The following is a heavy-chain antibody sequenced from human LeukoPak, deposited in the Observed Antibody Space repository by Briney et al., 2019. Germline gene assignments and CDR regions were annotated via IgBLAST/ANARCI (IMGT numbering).Heavy chain of an antibody. V-gene: IGHV4-39*07. Sequence: SETLSLTCTVSGGSISSSSYYWGWIRQPPGKGLEWIGSIYYSGSTYYNPSLKSRVTISVDTSKNQFSLKLSSVTAADTAVYYCARGGGLYRRDWFDPWGQGTLVTVSS. J-gene: IGHJ5*02. CDR3: ARGGGLYRRDWFDP. D-gene: IGHD1-26*01. CDR1: GGSISSSSYY. CDR2: IYYSGST.